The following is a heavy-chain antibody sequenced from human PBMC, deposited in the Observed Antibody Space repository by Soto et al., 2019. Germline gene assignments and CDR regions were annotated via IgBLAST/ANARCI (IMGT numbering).Heavy chain of an antibody. Sequence: QVQLQESGPGLVKPSETLSLTCTVSGGSISSYYWSWIRPPAGKVLEWIGRIYTSGSTNYNPSLKSRVTISVDTAKNQFSLKLSSVTAADTAGDYCARDQQLVHIGAGWFDPGGQGTLVTVSS. J-gene: IGHJ5*02. D-gene: IGHD6-13*01. CDR1: GGSISSYY. CDR2: IYTSGST. V-gene: IGHV4-4*07. CDR3: ARDQQLVHIGAGWFDP.